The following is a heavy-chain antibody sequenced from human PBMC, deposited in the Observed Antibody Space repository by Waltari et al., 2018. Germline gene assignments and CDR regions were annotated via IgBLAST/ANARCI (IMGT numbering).Heavy chain of an antibody. V-gene: IGHV3-30*02. D-gene: IGHD6-6*01. J-gene: IGHJ6*03. CDR3: AEDGAARPKYYYYYYMDV. Sequence: QVQLEESGGGVVQRGGSLRLSCAESGFTFSSYDMHWVRQAPGKGLEWVAFIRYDGSNKYYAASVKGRFTISRDNSKNTLYLQMNSLRAEDTAVYYWAEDGAARPKYYYYYYMDVWGKGTTVTVSS. CDR1: GFTFSSYD. CDR2: IRYDGSNK.